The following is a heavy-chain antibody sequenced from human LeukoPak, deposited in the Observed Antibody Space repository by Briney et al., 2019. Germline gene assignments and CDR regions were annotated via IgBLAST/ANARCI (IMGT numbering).Heavy chain of an antibody. CDR2: INHSGST. CDR1: GGSFSGYY. CDR3: ARGRLKGYCSGGSCYSTRYYFDY. J-gene: IGHJ4*02. V-gene: IGHV4-34*01. Sequence: SETLSLTCAVYGGSFSGYYWSWIRQPPGKGLEWIGEINHSGSTNYNPSLKSRVTISVDTSKNQFSLKLSSVTAADTAVCYCARGRLKGYCSGGSCYSTRYYFDYWGQGTLVAVSS. D-gene: IGHD2-15*01.